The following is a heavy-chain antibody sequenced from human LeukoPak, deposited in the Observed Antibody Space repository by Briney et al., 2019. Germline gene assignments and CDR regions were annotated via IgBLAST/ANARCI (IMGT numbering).Heavy chain of an antibody. Sequence: SETLSLTCTVSGGSITSYYWSWIRQSPGKGLEWIGYIYYSGSTIYNPSLESRVSISVDTSKNQFSLKLNSVTAADTAVYYCAREVRRTDGYNWLDPCSQGTLVTVSS. CDR3: AREVRRTDGYNWLDP. CDR2: IYYSGST. CDR1: GGSITSYY. V-gene: IGHV4-59*01. J-gene: IGHJ5*02. D-gene: IGHD5-24*01.